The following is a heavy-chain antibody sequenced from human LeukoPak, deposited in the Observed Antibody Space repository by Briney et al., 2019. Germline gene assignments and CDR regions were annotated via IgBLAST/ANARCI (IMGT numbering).Heavy chain of an antibody. Sequence: GGSLRLSCEASGFTFSNYWMSWVRQAPGKGLEWLANIKEDGSVKYYVDSVKGRFTISRDNAKNLLFLQMNSLRAEDTAVYSCARGRRDSEYVGGLGYWGQGTLVTVSS. J-gene: IGHJ4*02. D-gene: IGHD3-16*01. CDR1: GFTFSNYW. V-gene: IGHV3-7*03. CDR3: ARGRRDSEYVGGLGY. CDR2: IKEDGSVK.